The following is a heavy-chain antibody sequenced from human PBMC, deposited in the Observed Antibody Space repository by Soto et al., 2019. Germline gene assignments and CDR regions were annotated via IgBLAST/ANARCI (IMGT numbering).Heavy chain of an antibody. D-gene: IGHD2-2*01. CDR2: ISAYNGNT. V-gene: IGHV1-18*01. CDR1: GYTFTIYC. J-gene: IGHJ5*02. CDR3: ARDRALNCISTSCYAEKMNWFDP. Sequence: GASVKVSCKASGYTFTIYCISWVRQAPGQGLEWMGWISAYNGNTNYAQKLQGRVTMTTDTSTSTAYMELRSLRSDDTAVYYCARDRALNCISTSCYAEKMNWFDPWGQGTLVTVSS.